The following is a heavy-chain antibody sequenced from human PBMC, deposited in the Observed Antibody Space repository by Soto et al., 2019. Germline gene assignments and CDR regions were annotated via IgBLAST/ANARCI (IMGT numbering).Heavy chain of an antibody. V-gene: IGHV2-5*02. Sequence: QITLKESGPTLVKPTQTLTLTCTVSGFSLTANGVGVAWLRQPPGKALEWLALIYWDDDRRYSPSLKNRLTISMDTSKNHVVLPMTNLDPMDTATYYCAHSVYFDDWGPGILVTVPS. CDR1: GFSLTANGVG. D-gene: IGHD1-20*01. CDR3: AHSVYFDD. CDR2: IYWDDDR. J-gene: IGHJ4*02.